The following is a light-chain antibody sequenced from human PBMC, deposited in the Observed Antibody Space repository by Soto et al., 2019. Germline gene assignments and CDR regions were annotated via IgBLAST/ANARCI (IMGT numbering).Light chain of an antibody. CDR1: QAVNTR. CDR3: HQRQSWPRT. CDR2: LTS. V-gene: IGKV3-11*01. Sequence: EIVLTQSPATLSSFPGDRVTLSCRASQAVNTRLAWYQHKPGQAPRLLIYLTSNRAAGIPARFSGSGSETDFTLTISDVEPEDVAVYYCHQRQSWPRTLGQGTKVDIK. J-gene: IGKJ1*01.